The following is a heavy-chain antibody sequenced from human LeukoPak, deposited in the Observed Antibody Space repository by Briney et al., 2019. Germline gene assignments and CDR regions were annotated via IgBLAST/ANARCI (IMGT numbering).Heavy chain of an antibody. D-gene: IGHD5-18*01. V-gene: IGHV4-4*02. CDR1: GGSISSNNW. Sequence: SETLSLTCGVSGGSISSNNWWSWVRQPPGQGLEWIGEIYHSGSANYNPSPKSRVTISVDKSKNQLSLKLISVTAADTAVYYCARDVGTALVTGDYWGQGTLVTVSS. CDR3: ARDVGTALVTGDY. CDR2: IYHSGSA. J-gene: IGHJ4*02.